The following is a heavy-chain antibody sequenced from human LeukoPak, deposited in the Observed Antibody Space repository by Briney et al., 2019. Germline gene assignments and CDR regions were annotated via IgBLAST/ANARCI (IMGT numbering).Heavy chain of an antibody. D-gene: IGHD5-18*01. CDR3: AKGRRGYSYGFNPFDY. CDR2: ISGSGGST. Sequence: PGGSLRLSCAASGFTFSGYAMSWVRQAPGKGLEWVSAISGSGGSTYYADSVKGRFTISRDNSKNTLYLQMNSLRAEDTAVYYCAKGRRGYSYGFNPFDYWGQGTLVTVSS. V-gene: IGHV3-23*01. J-gene: IGHJ4*02. CDR1: GFTFSGYA.